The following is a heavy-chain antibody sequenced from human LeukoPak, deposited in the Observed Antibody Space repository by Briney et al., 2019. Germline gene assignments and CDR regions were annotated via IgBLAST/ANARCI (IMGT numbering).Heavy chain of an antibody. CDR2: IYYSGST. J-gene: IGHJ6*02. D-gene: IGHD6-19*01. V-gene: IGHV4-61*05. CDR1: GGSFSSSSYY. CDR3: ARETSQGPVAGTGYSYYGIDV. Sequence: SETLSLTCTVSGGSFSSSSYYWGWIRQPPGKGLEWIGYIYYSGSTNYNPSLKSRVTMSVDTSKNQFSLRLNSVTAADTAVYFCARETSQGPVAGTGYSYYGIDVWGQGTTVTVSS.